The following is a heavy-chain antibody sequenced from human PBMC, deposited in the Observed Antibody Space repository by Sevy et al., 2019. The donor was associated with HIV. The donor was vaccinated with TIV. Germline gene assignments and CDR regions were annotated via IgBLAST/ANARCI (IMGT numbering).Heavy chain of an antibody. J-gene: IGHJ4*02. CDR1: GFTFSSYA. D-gene: IGHD5-12*01. V-gene: IGHV3-30*04. CDR2: ISYDGSNK. CDR3: ARESVEMATNGGFDY. Sequence: GESLKISCAASGFTFSSYAMHWVRQAPGKGLEWVAVISYDGSNKYYADSVKGRFTISRDNSKNTLYLQMNSLRAEDTAVYYCARESVEMATNGGFDYWGQGTLVTVSS.